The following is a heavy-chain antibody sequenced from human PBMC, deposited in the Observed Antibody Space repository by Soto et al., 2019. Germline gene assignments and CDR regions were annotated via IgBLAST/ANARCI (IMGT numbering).Heavy chain of an antibody. Sequence: VASVKVSCKASGDTFINFVISWIRQAPGQGPEWMGQITPLYGTAKYSEIFQGKVTITADEATSTAYMEVSSLRSDDTAVYYCASRSYGSGTFYPADNWGQGTPVTVSS. CDR3: ASRSYGSGTFYPADN. CDR2: ITPLYGTA. D-gene: IGHD3-10*01. CDR1: GDTFINFV. V-gene: IGHV1-69*13. J-gene: IGHJ4*02.